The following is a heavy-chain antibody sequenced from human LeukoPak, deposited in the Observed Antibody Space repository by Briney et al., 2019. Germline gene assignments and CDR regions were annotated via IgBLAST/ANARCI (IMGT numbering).Heavy chain of an antibody. J-gene: IGHJ4*02. CDR2: IKQDGSEK. CDR1: GFTFSSYW. CDR3: ARDLLDIVVVVAASHYFDY. D-gene: IGHD2-15*01. V-gene: IGHV3-7*01. Sequence: PGGSLRLSCAASGFTFSSYWMSWVRQAPGKGLEWVASIKQDGSEKYYVDSVKGRFTISRDNAKNSLYLQMNSLRAEDTAVYYCARDLLDIVVVVAASHYFDYWGQGTLVTVSS.